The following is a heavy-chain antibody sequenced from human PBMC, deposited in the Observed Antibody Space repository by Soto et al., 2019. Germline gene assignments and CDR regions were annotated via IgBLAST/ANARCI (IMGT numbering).Heavy chain of an antibody. Sequence: SETLSLTCAGYGGSFSGYYWSWIRQPPGKGQEWIGEINHSGSTNYNPSLKSRVTISVDTSKNQFSLKLSSVTAADTAVYYCARGRSEYYYDSSGYYSAVNFDYWGQGTLVTVSS. J-gene: IGHJ4*02. CDR3: ARGRSEYYYDSSGYYSAVNFDY. D-gene: IGHD3-22*01. V-gene: IGHV4-34*01. CDR1: GGSFSGYY. CDR2: INHSGST.